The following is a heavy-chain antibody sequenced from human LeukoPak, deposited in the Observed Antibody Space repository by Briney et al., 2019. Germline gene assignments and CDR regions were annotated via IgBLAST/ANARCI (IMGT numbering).Heavy chain of an antibody. CDR1: GASISSYY. J-gene: IGHJ5*02. V-gene: IGHV4-4*07. D-gene: IGHD3-10*01. Sequence: SETLSLTCIVSGASISSYYWSWIRQPAGKGLEWIGRIYNSGSTNYNPSLKSRVTMSGDTSKNQLSLKLSSVIAADTGVYYCARETYHYGSGSYFRGWFDPWGQGTLVTVSS. CDR3: ARETYHYGSGSYFRGWFDP. CDR2: IYNSGST.